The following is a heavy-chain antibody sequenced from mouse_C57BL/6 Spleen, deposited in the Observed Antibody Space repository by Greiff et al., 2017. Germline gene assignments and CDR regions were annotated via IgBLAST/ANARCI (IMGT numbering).Heavy chain of an antibody. CDR1: GFTFSSYT. J-gene: IGHJ4*01. CDR2: ISGGGGNT. D-gene: IGHD2-4*01. Sequence: EVKLVESGGGLVKPGGSLKLSCAASGFTFSSYTMSWVRQTPEKRLEWVATISGGGGNTYYPDSVKGRFTISRDNAKNTLYLQMSSLRSEDTALYYCARYDYDCYAIDYWGQGTSVTVSS. V-gene: IGHV5-9*01. CDR3: ARYDYDCYAIDY.